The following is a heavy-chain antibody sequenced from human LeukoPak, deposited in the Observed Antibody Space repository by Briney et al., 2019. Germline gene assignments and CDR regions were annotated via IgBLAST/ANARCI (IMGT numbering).Heavy chain of an antibody. D-gene: IGHD5-24*01. CDR3: ARSHGYNWGEYYSDY. V-gene: IGHV3-33*01. CDR2: IWYDGSNK. J-gene: IGHJ4*02. Sequence: GGSLRLSCVASGFTFSSYGTHWVRQAPGKGLEWVAVIWYDGSNKYYADSVKGQFTISRDNSKNTLYLQMNSLRAEDTAVYYCARSHGYNWGEYYSDYWGQGTLITVSS. CDR1: GFTFSSYG.